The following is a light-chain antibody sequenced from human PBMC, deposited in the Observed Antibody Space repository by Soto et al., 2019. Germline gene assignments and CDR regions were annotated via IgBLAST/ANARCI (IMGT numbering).Light chain of an antibody. CDR1: SSDVGGYNY. CDR2: EVS. J-gene: IGLJ2*01. Sequence: QSALTQPPSASGSPGQSVTISCTGTSSDVGGYNYVSWYQQHPGKAPKLMIYEVSKRPSGVPDRFSGSKSGNTASLTVSGLQAEDEADYYCSSYAGSNNFGVFGEGTKLNVL. CDR3: SSYAGSNNFGV. V-gene: IGLV2-8*01.